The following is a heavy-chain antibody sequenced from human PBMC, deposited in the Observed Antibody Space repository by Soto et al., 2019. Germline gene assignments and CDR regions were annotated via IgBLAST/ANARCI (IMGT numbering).Heavy chain of an antibody. J-gene: IGHJ4*02. CDR3: VRVVAIPGYPDN. Sequence: QVQLVQSGAEVRQPASSVKVSCKTSGATFSSYAITWVRQAPGQGLEWMGGIVPTVDTSTYAQKFQGRVTSTADKFTNTVDMDLSSLRSDDTAVYYCVRVVAIPGYPDNWGQGTLVTVSS. V-gene: IGHV1-69*14. CDR1: GATFSSYA. D-gene: IGHD5-12*01. CDR2: IVPTVDTS.